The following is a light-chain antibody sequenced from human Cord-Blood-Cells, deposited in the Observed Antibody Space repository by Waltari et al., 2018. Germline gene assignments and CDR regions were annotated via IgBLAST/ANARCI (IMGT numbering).Light chain of an antibody. J-gene: IGKJ4*01. V-gene: IGKV3-20*01. CDR3: QQYGSSPLT. CDR2: GAS. CDR1: QSGSSSY. Sequence: EIVLTQSPGTRSLSPGERATLSCRASQSGSSSYLAWYQQKPGQAPRHLIYGASSRATGIPDRFSSSGSGTDCTLTISRLEPEDFAVYYCQQYGSSPLTFGVGTKVEIK.